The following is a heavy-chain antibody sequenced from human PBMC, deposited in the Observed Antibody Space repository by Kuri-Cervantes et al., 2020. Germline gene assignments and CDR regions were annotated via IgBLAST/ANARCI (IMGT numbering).Heavy chain of an antibody. Sequence: SQTLSLTCAVYGGSFSGYYWSWIRQPPGKGLEWIGGINHSGSTNYNPSLKSRVTISVDTSKNQFSLKLSSVTAADTAVYYCAREAGFLKRHGYDILTGYPSDYWGQGTLVTVSS. D-gene: IGHD3-9*01. J-gene: IGHJ4*02. V-gene: IGHV4-34*01. CDR2: INHSGST. CDR3: AREAGFLKRHGYDILTGYPSDY. CDR1: GGSFSGYY.